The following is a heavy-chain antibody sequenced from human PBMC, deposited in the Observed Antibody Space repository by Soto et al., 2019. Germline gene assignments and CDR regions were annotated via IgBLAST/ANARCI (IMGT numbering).Heavy chain of an antibody. V-gene: IGHV1-69*13. Sequence: SVKVSCKASGGTFSSYAISWVRQAPGQGLEWMGGIIPIFGTANYAQKLQGRVTITADESTSTAYMELSSLRSEDTAVYYCARAGYSSSWYVKLYYYYGMDVWGQGATVTVSS. CDR1: GGTFSSYA. J-gene: IGHJ6*02. CDR3: ARAGYSSSWYVKLYYYYGMDV. D-gene: IGHD6-13*01. CDR2: IIPIFGTA.